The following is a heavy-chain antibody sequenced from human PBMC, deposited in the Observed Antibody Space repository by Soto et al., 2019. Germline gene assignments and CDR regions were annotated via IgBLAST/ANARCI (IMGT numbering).Heavy chain of an antibody. CDR2: ISKNGDT. Sequence: ASVKVACQSSGYRFSSDGVSWVRQAQGHGLEWMAWISKNGDTNYTQELQGRVIVTTDTSTSTAYMELTNLRSDDTAVYYCARGSEYYYYYMDVWGKGTTVTVSS. V-gene: IGHV1-18*01. J-gene: IGHJ6*03. CDR3: ARGSEYYYYYMDV. CDR1: GYRFSSDG.